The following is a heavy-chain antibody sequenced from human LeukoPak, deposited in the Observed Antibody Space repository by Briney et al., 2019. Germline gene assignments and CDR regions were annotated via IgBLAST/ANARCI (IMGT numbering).Heavy chain of an antibody. CDR1: GFTVSSNY. CDR3: ARERLGPTGGE. J-gene: IGHJ4*02. V-gene: IGHV3-53*01. CDR2: IYSGGST. D-gene: IGHD1-26*01. Sequence: GGSLRLSCAASGFTVSSNYMSWVRQAPGKGLEWVSVIYSGGSTYYADSVKGRFTISRDNSKNTLYLQMNSLRAEDTAVYYCARERLGPTGGEWGQGTLVTVSS.